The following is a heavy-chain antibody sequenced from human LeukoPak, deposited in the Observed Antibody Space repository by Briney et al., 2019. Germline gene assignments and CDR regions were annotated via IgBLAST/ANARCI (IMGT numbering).Heavy chain of an antibody. Sequence: SETLSLTCTVSGGSISSSSYYWGWIRQPPGKGLEWLGTIYYRGTTYYNPSLKSRVTISVDTSKNQFSLRLRSVTAADTAVYYCARDFSSSSSVYYYYYMDVWGKGTTVTVSS. D-gene: IGHD6-6*01. J-gene: IGHJ6*03. CDR1: GGSISSSSYY. CDR2: IYYRGTT. V-gene: IGHV4-39*07. CDR3: ARDFSSSSSVYYYYYMDV.